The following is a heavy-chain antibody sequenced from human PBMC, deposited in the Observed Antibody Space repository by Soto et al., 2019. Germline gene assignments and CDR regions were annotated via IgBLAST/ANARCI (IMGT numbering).Heavy chain of an antibody. Sequence: PGGSLRLSCAASGFTFSSYGMHWVRQAPGKGLEWVAVIWYDGSNKYYADSVKGRLTISRDNSKNTLYLQMNSLRAEDTAVYYCARDKVTPPEYYFDYWGQGTLVTVSS. CDR3: ARDKVTPPEYYFDY. J-gene: IGHJ4*02. V-gene: IGHV3-33*01. CDR2: IWYDGSNK. D-gene: IGHD2-21*02. CDR1: GFTFSSYG.